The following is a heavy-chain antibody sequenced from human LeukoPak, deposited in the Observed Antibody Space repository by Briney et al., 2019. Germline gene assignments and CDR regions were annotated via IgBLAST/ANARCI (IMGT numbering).Heavy chain of an antibody. D-gene: IGHD1-26*01. CDR1: GFTFSNNW. J-gene: IGHJ4*02. V-gene: IGHV3-74*01. CDR2: INNDGRST. CDR3: VWDNFGQVV. Sequence: GGSLRLSCVGSGFTFSNNWLHWVRQVPGKGLVWVSQINNDGRSTVYADSVKGRFTISRDNAKNTLYLQMNSLRPDDTAVYFCVWDNFGQVVWGQGTLVTVSS.